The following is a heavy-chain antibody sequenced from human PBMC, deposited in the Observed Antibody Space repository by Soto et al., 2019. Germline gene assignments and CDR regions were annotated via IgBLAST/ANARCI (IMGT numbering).Heavy chain of an antibody. J-gene: IGHJ6*03. D-gene: IGHD2-2*01. V-gene: IGHV4-59*08. CDR1: GGSISSYY. CDR3: ARRGIVVVPAATIHYYYYYMDV. Sequence: SETLSLTCTVSGGSISSYYWSWIRQPPGKGLEWIGYIYYSGSTNYNPSLKSRVTISVDTSKNQFSLKLSSVTAADTAVYYCARRGIVVVPAATIHYYYYYMDVWGKGTTVTVS. CDR2: IYYSGST.